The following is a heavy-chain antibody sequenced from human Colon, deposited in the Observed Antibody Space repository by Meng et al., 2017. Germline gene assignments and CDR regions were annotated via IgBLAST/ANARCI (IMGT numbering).Heavy chain of an antibody. CDR1: GFSFSNYG. Sequence: GESLKISCAASGFSFSNYGMHWVRQAPGRGLEWVALIWSDGSNEYYADSVKGRFTISRDNSKNTLYLHMNSMRAEDTAVYYCARTGGDVFDIWGQGTMVTVSS. V-gene: IGHV3-33*01. D-gene: IGHD2-8*02. J-gene: IGHJ3*02. CDR2: IWSDGSNE. CDR3: ARTGGDVFDI.